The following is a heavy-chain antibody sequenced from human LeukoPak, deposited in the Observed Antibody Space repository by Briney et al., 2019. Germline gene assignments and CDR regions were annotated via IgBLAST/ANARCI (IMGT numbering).Heavy chain of an antibody. CDR3: ARDQATINLLDL. J-gene: IGHJ5*02. Sequence: SGGSLRLSCAASGFTFSSYAMHWVRQAPGKGLEWVTFISYDGSTKYYADSVKGRFSISRDNSKNTLYLQMNSLRAEDTAFYYCARDQATINLLDLWGQGSLVTVSS. CDR2: ISYDGSTK. V-gene: IGHV3-30-3*01. D-gene: IGHD3-10*01. CDR1: GFTFSSYA.